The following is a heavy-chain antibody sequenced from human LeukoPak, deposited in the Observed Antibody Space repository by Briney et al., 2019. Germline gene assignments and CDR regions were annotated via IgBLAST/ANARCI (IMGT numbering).Heavy chain of an antibody. J-gene: IGHJ4*02. CDR3: AKDRPSAAALHPPGESPDY. D-gene: IGHD6-13*01. V-gene: IGHV3-23*01. CDR2: IDGNGGSI. Sequence: GGSLRLSCAASGFTFAGYAMSWVRQAPGKGLEWVAAIDGNGGSIYYADSVKGRFTISRDNSKNTLYLQMNSLRAEDTAVYYCAKDRPSAAALHPPGESPDYWGQGTLVTVSS. CDR1: GFTFAGYA.